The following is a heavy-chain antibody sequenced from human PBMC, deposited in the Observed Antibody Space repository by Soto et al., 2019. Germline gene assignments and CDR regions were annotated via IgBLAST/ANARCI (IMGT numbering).Heavy chain of an antibody. CDR3: ASHSKSSSWTLPFDY. CDR1: VGSISSYY. D-gene: IGHD6-13*01. Sequence: SETLSLTCTVSVGSISSYYWSWIRQPPGKGLEWIGYIYYSGSTNYNPSLKSRVTISVDTSKNQFSLKLSSVTAADTAVYYCASHSKSSSWTLPFDYWGQGTLVTVSS. V-gene: IGHV4-59*08. J-gene: IGHJ4*02. CDR2: IYYSGST.